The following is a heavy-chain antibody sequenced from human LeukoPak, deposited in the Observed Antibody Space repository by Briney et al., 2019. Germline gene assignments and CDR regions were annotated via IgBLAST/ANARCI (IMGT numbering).Heavy chain of an antibody. V-gene: IGHV4-59*01. J-gene: IGHJ5*02. CDR2: IYYSGST. CDR1: GDSINSYY. D-gene: IGHD6-13*01. Sequence: SETLSLTCTVSGDSINSYYWTWIRQPPGKGLEWIGYIYYSGSTNYNPSLKSRVTISVDTSKNQFSLRLTSVTAAVTAVYYCARALRQQLVTGWFDPWGQGTLVTVSS. CDR3: ARALRQQLVTGWFDP.